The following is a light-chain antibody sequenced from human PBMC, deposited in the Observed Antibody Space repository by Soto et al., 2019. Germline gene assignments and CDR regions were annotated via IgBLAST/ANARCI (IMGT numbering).Light chain of an antibody. CDR1: QDIKNY. CDR2: AAS. V-gene: IGKV1-27*01. Sequence: DIQVTQYPSSLSASVGDRVTITCRASQDIKNYLAWYQQKQGEIPKLLIYAASTLESGIPPRLSGSGSGTDFTLTINNLQPEDVATYYCQRYYNAPFTLGGGTKVDIK. J-gene: IGKJ4*01. CDR3: QRYYNAPFT.